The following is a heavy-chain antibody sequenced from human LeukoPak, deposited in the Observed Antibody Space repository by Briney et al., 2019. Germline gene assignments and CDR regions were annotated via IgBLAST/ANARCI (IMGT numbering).Heavy chain of an antibody. CDR3: ARERIAVAGTEFDY. Sequence: GASVKVSCKASGGTFSSYAISWVRQAPGQGLEWMGWISAYNGNTNYVQKFQGRVTMTRDTSISTAYMELSRLRSDDTAVYYCARERIAVAGTEFDYWGQGTLVTVSS. J-gene: IGHJ4*02. CDR1: GGTFSSYA. D-gene: IGHD6-19*01. CDR2: ISAYNGNT. V-gene: IGHV1-18*01.